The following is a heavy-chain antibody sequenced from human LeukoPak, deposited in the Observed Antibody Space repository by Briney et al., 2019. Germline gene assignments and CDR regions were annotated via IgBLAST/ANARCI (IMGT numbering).Heavy chain of an antibody. J-gene: IGHJ4*02. D-gene: IGHD2-2*02. Sequence: GGSLRLSCAASGFTFSSYAMHWVRQAPGKGLEWVAVISYDGSNKYYADSVKGRFTVSRDNSKNTLYLQMNSLRAVDTAVYYCAKPETSENGYCSSTSCYTCCYLFDYWGQGTLVTVSS. CDR1: GFTFSSYA. CDR2: ISYDGSNK. V-gene: IGHV3-30-3*02. CDR3: AKPETSENGYCSSTSCYTCCYLFDY.